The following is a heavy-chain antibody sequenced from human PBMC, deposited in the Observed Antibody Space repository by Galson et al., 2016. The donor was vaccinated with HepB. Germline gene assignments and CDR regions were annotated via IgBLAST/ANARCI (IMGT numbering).Heavy chain of an antibody. V-gene: IGHV5-51*01. CDR3: ARLVEFLLTVLDL. Sequence: QSGAEVKKPGESLKISCQGFGYTFTNYWIAWVRQMPGKGLEWMGIIYPGDSDARYSPSFQGQVTISADKSISTAYLQWSSLKASDSAMYYCARLVEFLLTVLDLGGQVSLGTVSS. J-gene: IGHJ5*02. CDR1: GYTFTNYW. D-gene: IGHD3-16*02. CDR2: IYPGDSDA.